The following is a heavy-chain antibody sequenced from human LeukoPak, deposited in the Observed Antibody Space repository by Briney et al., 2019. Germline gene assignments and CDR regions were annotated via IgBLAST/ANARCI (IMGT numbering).Heavy chain of an antibody. J-gene: IGHJ4*02. D-gene: IGHD5-24*01. CDR3: ASRMATIRSSDY. Sequence: SETLSLTCAVSGGSFSGYYWSWIRQPPGKGLEWIGEINHSGSTNYNPSLKSRVTISVDTSKNQFSLKLSSVTAADTAVYYCASRMATIRSSDYWGQGTLVTVSS. V-gene: IGHV4-34*01. CDR2: INHSGST. CDR1: GGSFSGYY.